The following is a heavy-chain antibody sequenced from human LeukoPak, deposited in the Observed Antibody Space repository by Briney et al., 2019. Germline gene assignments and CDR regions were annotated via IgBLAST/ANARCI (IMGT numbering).Heavy chain of an antibody. D-gene: IGHD3-22*01. CDR2: INPSGGST. CDR1: GYTFTSYY. CDR3: ARFGPYYYDSSGYFPTPANWFDP. Sequence: ASVKVSCKASGYTFTSYYMHWVRQAPGQGLEWMGIINPSGGSTSYAQKFQGRVTMTRDTSTSTVYMELSSLRSEDTAVYYCARFGPYYYDSSGYFPTPANWFDPWGQGTLVTVSS. J-gene: IGHJ5*02. V-gene: IGHV1-46*01.